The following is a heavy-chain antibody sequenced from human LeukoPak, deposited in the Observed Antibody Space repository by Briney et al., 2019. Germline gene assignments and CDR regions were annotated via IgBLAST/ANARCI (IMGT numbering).Heavy chain of an antibody. CDR3: ARHYGP. CDR1: GGSFSGYY. CDR2: IYYSGST. D-gene: IGHD3-16*01. Sequence: SSETLSLTCAVYGGSFSGYYWSWIRQPPGKGLEWIGSIYYSGSTYYNPSLKSRVTISVDTSKNQFSLKLNSVTATDTAVYYCARHYGPWGQGTLVTVSS. V-gene: IGHV4-34*01. J-gene: IGHJ4*02.